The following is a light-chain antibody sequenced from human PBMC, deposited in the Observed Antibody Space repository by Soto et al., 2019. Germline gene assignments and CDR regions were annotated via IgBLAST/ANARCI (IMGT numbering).Light chain of an antibody. V-gene: IGLV1-44*01. Sequence: QSVLTQPPSASGTPGQRVTISCSGSSSHIGNNPVHWYQQLPGTAPKLLIYSDNQRPSGVPDRFSGSKSGTSASLAISGLQSEDEAEYYCAAWVDSLNGHYVFGAGTKLTVL. CDR1: SSHIGNNP. J-gene: IGLJ1*01. CDR3: AAWVDSLNGHYV. CDR2: SDN.